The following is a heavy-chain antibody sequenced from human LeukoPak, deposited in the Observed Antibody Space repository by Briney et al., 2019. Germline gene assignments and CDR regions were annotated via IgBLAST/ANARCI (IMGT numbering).Heavy chain of an antibody. V-gene: IGHV1-2*02. Sequence: ASVKVSCKASGYTFTGYYMHWVRQAPGQGLEWMGWINPNSGGTNYAQKFQGRVTMTRHTSISTAYMELRSLRSDDQAVYFCARPKEAATTFRAFDIWGQGTMVTVSS. CDR2: INPNSGGT. CDR3: ARPKEAATTFRAFDI. CDR1: GYTFTGYY. J-gene: IGHJ3*02. D-gene: IGHD2-15*01.